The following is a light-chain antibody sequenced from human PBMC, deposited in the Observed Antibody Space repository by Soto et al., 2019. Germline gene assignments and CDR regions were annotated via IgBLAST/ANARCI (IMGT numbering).Light chain of an antibody. CDR2: DVS. Sequence: QSVLTQPRSVSGSPGQSVTISCTGTSSDVGGYNYVSWYQQHPGKAPKLMIYDVSKRPSGVPDRFSGSKSGNTASLTISGLQAEDEADYYCCSYGGSYSHVFGPGTKV. CDR3: CSYGGSYSHV. CDR1: SSDVGGYNY. V-gene: IGLV2-11*01. J-gene: IGLJ1*01.